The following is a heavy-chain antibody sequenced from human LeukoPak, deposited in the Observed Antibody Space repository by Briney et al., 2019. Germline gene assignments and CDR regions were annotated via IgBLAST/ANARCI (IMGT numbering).Heavy chain of an antibody. D-gene: IGHD2-2*01. Sequence: GGSLRLSCAASGFAFSSYAMSWVRQAPGKGLEWVSAIIGSGSSTYYADSVKGRFTISRDNSKNTLYLQMNSLRAGDTAVYYCAKLLPVVDRSSTSCYGFDYWGQGTLVSVSS. CDR2: IIGSGSST. J-gene: IGHJ4*02. CDR3: AKLLPVVDRSSTSCYGFDY. CDR1: GFAFSSYA. V-gene: IGHV3-23*01.